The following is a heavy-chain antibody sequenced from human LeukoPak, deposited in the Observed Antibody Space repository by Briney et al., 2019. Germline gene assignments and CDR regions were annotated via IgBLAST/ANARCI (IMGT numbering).Heavy chain of an antibody. J-gene: IGHJ4*02. CDR1: GVTFSSYE. CDR2: ISSSGSTI. D-gene: IGHD3-10*01. V-gene: IGHV3-48*03. Sequence: GGSLRLSCAASGVTFSSYEINWVRQAPGKGLERVSYISSSGSTIYYAESVKGRFTISRDNAKNSLYLQMNSLRAEDTAVYYCAGRFGSGSYNSPNWGQGTLVTVSS. CDR3: AGRFGSGSYNSPN.